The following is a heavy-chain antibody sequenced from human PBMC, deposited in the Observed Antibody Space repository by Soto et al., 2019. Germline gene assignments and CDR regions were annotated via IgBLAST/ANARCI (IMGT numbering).Heavy chain of an antibody. V-gene: IGHV3-33*01. J-gene: IGHJ6*02. CDR1: GFTFSSYG. CDR3: ARGYDFWSGYSYYGMDV. Sequence: GGSLRLSCAASGFTFSSYGMHWVRQAPGKGLEWVAVIWYDGSNKYYADSVKGRFTISRDNSKNTLYLQMNSLRAEDTAVYYCARGYDFWSGYSYYGMDVWGQGTTVTVSS. D-gene: IGHD3-3*01. CDR2: IWYDGSNK.